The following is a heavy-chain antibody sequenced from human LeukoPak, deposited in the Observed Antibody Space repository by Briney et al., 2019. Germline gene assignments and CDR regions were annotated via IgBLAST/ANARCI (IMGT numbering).Heavy chain of an antibody. Sequence: SETPSLTCAVYGGSFSGYYWSWIRQPPGKGLEWIGEINHSGSTNYNPSLKSRVTISVDTSKNQFSLKLSSVTAADTAVYYCARGGYCSSTSCWSSYYYYMDVWGKGTTVTVSS. CDR1: GGSFSGYY. V-gene: IGHV4-34*01. CDR3: ARGGYCSSTSCWSSYYYYMDV. CDR2: INHSGST. J-gene: IGHJ6*03. D-gene: IGHD2-2*01.